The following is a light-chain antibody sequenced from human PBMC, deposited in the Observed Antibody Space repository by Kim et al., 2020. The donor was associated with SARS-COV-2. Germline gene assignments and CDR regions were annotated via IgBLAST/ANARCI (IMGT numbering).Light chain of an antibody. J-gene: IGLJ2*01. CDR2: DVS. V-gene: IGLV2-14*03. Sequence: GQSITISCTGTSSDVGGYNYVSWYQQHPGKAPKRMIYDVSNRPSGVSNRFSGSKSGNTASLTISGLQAEDEADYYCSSYTSSSPVVFGGGTQLTVL. CDR3: SSYTSSSPVV. CDR1: SSDVGGYNY.